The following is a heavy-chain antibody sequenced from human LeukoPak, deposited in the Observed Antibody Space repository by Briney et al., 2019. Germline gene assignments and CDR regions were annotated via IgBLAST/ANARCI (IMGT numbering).Heavy chain of an antibody. D-gene: IGHD2-8*01. CDR2: IYTSGST. Sequence: PSETLSLTCTVSGGSISSYYWTWIRQPAGKGLEWIGRIYTSGSTNYNPSLRSRVTMSLETSKNQFSLKLISVTAADTAVYYCARELIPAPGGFDIWGQGTMVTVSS. J-gene: IGHJ3*02. CDR3: ARELIPAPGGFDI. V-gene: IGHV4-4*07. CDR1: GGSISSYY.